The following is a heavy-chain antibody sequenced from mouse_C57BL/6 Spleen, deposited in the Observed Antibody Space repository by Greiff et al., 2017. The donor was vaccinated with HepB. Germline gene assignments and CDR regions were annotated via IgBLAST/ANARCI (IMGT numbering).Heavy chain of an antibody. CDR3: AREGLRRYYYAMDY. J-gene: IGHJ4*01. CDR2: IYPGDGDT. D-gene: IGHD2-2*01. CDR1: GYAFSSYW. Sequence: QVQLKESGAELVKPGASVKISCKASGYAFSSYWMNWVKQRPGKGLEWIGQIYPGDGDTNYNGKFKGKATLTADKSSSTAYMQLSSLTSEDSAVYFCAREGLRRYYYAMDYWGQGTSVTVSS. V-gene: IGHV1-80*01.